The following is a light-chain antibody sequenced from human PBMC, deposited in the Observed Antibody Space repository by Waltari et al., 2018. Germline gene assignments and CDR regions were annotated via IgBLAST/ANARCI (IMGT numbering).Light chain of an antibody. Sequence: DIXXTQSPSSLSASVGDRVTITCRASQSISSYLNWYQQKPGKAPKLLIYAASSLQSGVPSRFSGSGSGTDXTLTISSLQPEDFATYYCQQSYSTRWTFGQGTKVEIK. J-gene: IGKJ1*01. CDR3: QQSYSTRWT. CDR2: AAS. V-gene: IGKV1-39*01. CDR1: QSISSY.